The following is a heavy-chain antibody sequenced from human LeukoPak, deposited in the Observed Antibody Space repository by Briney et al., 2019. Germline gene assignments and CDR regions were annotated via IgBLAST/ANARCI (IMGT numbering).Heavy chain of an antibody. J-gene: IGHJ4*02. CDR2: INPNSGGT. V-gene: IGHV1-2*02. Sequence: ASVKVSCKASGYTFTGYYMHWVRQAPGQGLEWMGWINPNSGGTNYAQKFQGRVTMTRDTSISTAYMELSRLRSDDTAVYYCARLYDYVWGSYRYTGAFDYWGQGTLVTVPS. CDR1: GYTFTGYY. D-gene: IGHD3-16*02. CDR3: ARLYDYVWGSYRYTGAFDY.